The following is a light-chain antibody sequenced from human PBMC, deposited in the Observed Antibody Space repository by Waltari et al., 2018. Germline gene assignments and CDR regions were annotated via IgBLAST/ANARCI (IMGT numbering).Light chain of an antibody. Sequence: SYELTQPPSVSVSPGQTATITRSGDLLTKKFTHWFQQRSGQAPVMVNDEDTKRLSAIPERFSGSSSGTTAALTITGAQVEDEADYYCYSTDIFRSERGVFGGGTKLLVL. CDR3: YSTDIFRSERGV. V-gene: IGLV3-10*01. CDR1: LLTKKF. CDR2: EDT. J-gene: IGLJ2*01.